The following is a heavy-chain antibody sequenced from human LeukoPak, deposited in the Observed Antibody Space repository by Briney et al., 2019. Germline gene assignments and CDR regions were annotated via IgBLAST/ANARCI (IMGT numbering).Heavy chain of an antibody. J-gene: IGHJ6*03. V-gene: IGHV4-59*01. CDR1: GGSISRYY. CDR3: ARDTYHYDSSAYYYYYMDV. Sequence: SETLSLTCTVSGGSISRYYWSWIRQPPGKGLEWIGNIYYTGRTNYNPSLRSRVTISVDTSNNQFSLKLSSVTAADTAVYYCARDTYHYDSSAYYYYYMDVWGKGTTVTVSS. CDR2: IYYTGRT. D-gene: IGHD3-22*01.